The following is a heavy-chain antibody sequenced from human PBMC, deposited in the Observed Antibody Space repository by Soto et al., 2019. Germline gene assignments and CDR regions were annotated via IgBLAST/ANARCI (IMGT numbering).Heavy chain of an antibody. CDR2: ISGSGGST. V-gene: IGHV3-23*01. CDR1: GFTFSSYV. J-gene: IGHJ6*02. Sequence: EVQLLESGGGLVQPGGSLRLSCAASGFTFSSYVMSWVRQAPGKGLEWVSAISGSGGSTYYADSVKGRFTISRDNSKNTLYLQMNSLRAEDTAVYYCAKSMNYGSGSYYYYYYGMDVWGQGTTVTVSS. CDR3: AKSMNYGSGSYYYYYYGMDV. D-gene: IGHD3-10*01.